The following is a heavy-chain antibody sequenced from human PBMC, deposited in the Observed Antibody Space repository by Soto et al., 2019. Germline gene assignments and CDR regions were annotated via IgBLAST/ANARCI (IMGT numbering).Heavy chain of an antibody. J-gene: IGHJ6*02. CDR2: IYPGDSYT. D-gene: IGHD6-6*01. Sequence: GESLKISCQGSEYSFASYWIGWVRQMPGKDLEWMGIIYPGDSYTRYSPSFQGQVTISADKSLRTAYLQWTSLKASDTALYYCARTRSFTLGFYYDGMDVWGQGTTVTVSS. CDR3: ARTRSFTLGFYYDGMDV. V-gene: IGHV5-51*01. CDR1: EYSFASYW.